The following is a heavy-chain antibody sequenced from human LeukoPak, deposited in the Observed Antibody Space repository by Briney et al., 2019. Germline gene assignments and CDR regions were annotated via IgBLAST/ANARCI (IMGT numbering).Heavy chain of an antibody. CDR3: ARDRAWYYGSGVDY. CDR1: GYTFTSYG. D-gene: IGHD3-10*01. Sequence: ASVKVSCKASGYTFTSYGISWVRQAPGQGLEWMGWISAYNGNTNYAQKLQGRVTMTTDTSTSTAYMELRSLRSDDTAVYNCARDRAWYYGSGVDYWGQGTLVTVSS. V-gene: IGHV1-18*04. CDR2: ISAYNGNT. J-gene: IGHJ4*02.